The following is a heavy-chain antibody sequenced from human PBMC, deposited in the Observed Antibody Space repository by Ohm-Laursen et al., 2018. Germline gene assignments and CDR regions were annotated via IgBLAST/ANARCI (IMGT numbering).Heavy chain of an antibody. Sequence: SLRLSCSASGFTVSSIYMSGIRQAPGKGLECISYISNSGGVVYYADSVKGRFTISRDNAKNSLYLQLNSLRVEDTALYYCARVKGSYSLDLWGQGTVVTVSP. D-gene: IGHD2-2*02. CDR3: ARVKGSYSLDL. J-gene: IGHJ3*01. CDR2: ISNSGGVV. CDR1: GFTVSSIY. V-gene: IGHV3-11*01.